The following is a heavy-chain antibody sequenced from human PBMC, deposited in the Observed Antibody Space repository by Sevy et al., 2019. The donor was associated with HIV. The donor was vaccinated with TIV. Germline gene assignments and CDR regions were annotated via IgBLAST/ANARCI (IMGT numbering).Heavy chain of an antibody. CDR1: GYTFTDYY. Sequence: ASVKVSCKASGYTFTDYYIHWVRQAPGQGLEWMGWINPDNGGTNLVKKFQGWVTMTRDTSISTAYMELRRLKSDDTAVYYCAREVDSENYYDHWGQGTLVTVSS. D-gene: IGHD3-22*01. CDR3: AREVDSENYYDH. J-gene: IGHJ4*02. CDR2: INPDNGGT. V-gene: IGHV1-2*04.